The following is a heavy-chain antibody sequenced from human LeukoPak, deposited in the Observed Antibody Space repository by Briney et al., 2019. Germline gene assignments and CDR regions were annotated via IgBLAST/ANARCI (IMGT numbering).Heavy chain of an antibody. J-gene: IGHJ4*02. CDR2: ISSNGGST. Sequence: PGGSLRLSCAASGFTFSSYAMHWVRQAPGKGLEYVSAISSNGGSTYYANSVKGRFTISRDNSKNTLYLQMGSLRAEDMAVYYCARGRLRWVTDYWGQGTLVTVSS. CDR3: ARGRLRWVTDY. D-gene: IGHD4-23*01. V-gene: IGHV3-64*01. CDR1: GFTFSSYA.